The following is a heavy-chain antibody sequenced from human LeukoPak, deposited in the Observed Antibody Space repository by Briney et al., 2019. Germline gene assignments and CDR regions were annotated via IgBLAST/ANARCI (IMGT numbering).Heavy chain of an antibody. Sequence: PSETLSLTCTVSCGSISSYYWSWIRQPPGKGLEWIGYVYYSGSTNYNPPLKSRATISVDTSKNQFSLKLSSVTAADTAVYYCARENDYGDYRIDYWGQGTLVTVSS. CDR2: VYYSGST. CDR3: ARENDYGDYRIDY. J-gene: IGHJ4*02. V-gene: IGHV4-59*01. D-gene: IGHD4-17*01. CDR1: CGSISSYY.